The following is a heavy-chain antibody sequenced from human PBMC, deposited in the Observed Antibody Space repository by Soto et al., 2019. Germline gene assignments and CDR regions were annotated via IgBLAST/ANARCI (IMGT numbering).Heavy chain of an antibody. J-gene: IGHJ5*02. CDR3: ARGPDNSGYSWFDP. CDR2: IFYSGST. Sequence: SETLSLTCTVSGGSISSYYWSWIRQPPGQGLEWIAYIFYSGSTNYNPSLQSRVTASADTAKNQFSLNLTSVTAADTAVYYCARGPDNSGYSWFDPWGQGTLVTVS. CDR1: GGSISSYY. D-gene: IGHD3-22*01. V-gene: IGHV4-59*12.